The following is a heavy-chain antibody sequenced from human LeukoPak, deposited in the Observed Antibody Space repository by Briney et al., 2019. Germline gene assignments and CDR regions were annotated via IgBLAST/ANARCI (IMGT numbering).Heavy chain of an antibody. CDR2: ISAYNGNT. CDR1: GYTFTSYG. J-gene: IGHJ6*02. CDR3: ARDPGVDGDYGDYYYGMDV. D-gene: IGHD4-17*01. Sequence: AASVKVSCKASGYTFTSYGISWVRQAPGQGLEWMGWISAYNGNTNYAQRLQGRVTMTTDTSTSTAYMELRSLRSDDTAVYYCARDPGVDGDYGDYYYGMDVWGQGTTVTVSS. V-gene: IGHV1-18*01.